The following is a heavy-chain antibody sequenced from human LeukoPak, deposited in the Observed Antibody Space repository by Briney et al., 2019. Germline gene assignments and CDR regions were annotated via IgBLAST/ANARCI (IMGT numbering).Heavy chain of an antibody. Sequence: GGSLRLSCAASGFTFSSYSMNWVRQAPGKGLEWVSSISSSSSCIYYADSVKGRFTISRDNAKNSLYLQMNSLRAEDTAVYYCARDLPRWSTINWFDPWGQGTLVTVSS. J-gene: IGHJ5*02. CDR3: ARDLPRWSTINWFDP. D-gene: IGHD4-23*01. CDR1: GFTFSSYS. V-gene: IGHV3-21*01. CDR2: ISSSSSCI.